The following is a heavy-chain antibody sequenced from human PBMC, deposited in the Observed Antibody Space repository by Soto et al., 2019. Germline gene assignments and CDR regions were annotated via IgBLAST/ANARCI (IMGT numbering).Heavy chain of an antibody. CDR2: IIPIFGTA. Sequence: SVKVSCKVSGGTFSSYAISWVRQAPGQGLEWMGGIIPIFGTANYAQKFQGRVTITADESTSTAYMELSSLRSEDTAVYYCARAGYSGYDYNYYYGMDVWGQGTTVTVSS. D-gene: IGHD5-12*01. V-gene: IGHV1-69*01. CDR1: GGTFSSYA. CDR3: ARAGYSGYDYNYYYGMDV. J-gene: IGHJ6*02.